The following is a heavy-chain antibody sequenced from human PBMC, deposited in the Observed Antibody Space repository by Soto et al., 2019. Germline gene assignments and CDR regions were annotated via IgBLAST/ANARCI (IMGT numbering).Heavy chain of an antibody. CDR1: GFTFSSYA. Sequence: EVQLLESGGGLVQPGGSLRLSCAASGFTFSSYAMSWVRQAPGKGLEWVSAISGSGGSTYYADSVKGRFTISRDTSKNXLXLXXNSQRVDDTAVYYWAKVCQWMQLCRMGNYYYGMDVWGQGTTVIVSS. D-gene: IGHD5-18*01. CDR3: AKVCQWMQLCRMGNYYYGMDV. CDR2: ISGSGGST. V-gene: IGHV3-23*01. J-gene: IGHJ6*02.